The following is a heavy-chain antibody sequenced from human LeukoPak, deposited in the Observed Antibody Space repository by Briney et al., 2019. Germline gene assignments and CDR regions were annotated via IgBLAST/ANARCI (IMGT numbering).Heavy chain of an antibody. CDR2: ISSSGSYI. CDR3: AKEIYYDSSAFFDY. D-gene: IGHD3-22*01. Sequence: GGSLRLSCAASGFTLHTYSMNWVRQAPGKGLEWVSSISSSGSYIHYADSVKGRFTISRDKGKNSLYLQMNSLRTEDTAMYFCAKEIYYDSSAFFDYWGQGTLVTVSS. J-gene: IGHJ4*02. V-gene: IGHV3-21*01. CDR1: GFTLHTYS.